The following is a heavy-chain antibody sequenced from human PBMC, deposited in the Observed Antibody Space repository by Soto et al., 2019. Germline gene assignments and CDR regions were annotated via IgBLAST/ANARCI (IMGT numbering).Heavy chain of an antibody. CDR3: ARDIGSGVTPMAYCYYGMDV. Sequence: QVQLQESGPELVKPSGTLSLTCAVSGGSISSSNWWRWVRQPPGKGLEWMAEIYHSGSTNYNPSLERRVTISVDKSKNQFSLKLSSVTAADTAVYYCARDIGSGVTPMAYCYYGMDVWGQGTTVTVSS. CDR1: GGSISSSNW. CDR2: IYHSGST. D-gene: IGHD3-10*01. V-gene: IGHV4-4*02. J-gene: IGHJ6*02.